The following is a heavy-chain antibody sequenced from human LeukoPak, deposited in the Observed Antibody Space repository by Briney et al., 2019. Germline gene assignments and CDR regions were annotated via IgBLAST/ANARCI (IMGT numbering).Heavy chain of an antibody. D-gene: IGHD5-18*01. CDR3: AADVGYA. J-gene: IGHJ5*02. CDR1: GFTFTSSS. V-gene: IGHV1-58*01. Sequence: SVKVSCKASGFTFTSSSVQWVRQARGQPLEWIGWIVVGSGNTHYAQKFQGKVTFTRDMSTNTAYMELCSLRSEDTAVYYCAADVGYAWGQGTLVTVSS. CDR2: IVVGSGNT.